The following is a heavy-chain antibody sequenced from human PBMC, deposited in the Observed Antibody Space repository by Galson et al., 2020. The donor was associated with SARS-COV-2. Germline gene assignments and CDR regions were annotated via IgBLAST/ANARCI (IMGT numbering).Heavy chain of an antibody. CDR2: IYHSGKT. Sequence: ASETLSLTCTVSGGSISNYNYYWAWLRQPPGKGLEWIGTIYHSGKTYYNPSHESRLISSIDTSKNQFSLRLSSVTAAAAAVYYCARNDYADYEYAYDIWGQGTMVTVSS. V-gene: IGHV4-39*07. CDR3: ARNDYADYEYAYDI. D-gene: IGHD4-17*01. CDR1: GGSISNYNYY. J-gene: IGHJ3*02.